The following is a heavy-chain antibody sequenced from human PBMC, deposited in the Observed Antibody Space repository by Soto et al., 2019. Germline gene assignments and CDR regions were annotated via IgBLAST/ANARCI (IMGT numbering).Heavy chain of an antibody. V-gene: IGHV1-2*04. Sequence: ASVKVSCKASGYTFTGYYMHWVRQAPGQGLEWMGWINPNSGGTNYAQKFQGWVTMTRDTSISTAYMELSRLRSDDTAVYYCARERIAVAGSGPYYYYGRDVWGKGTTVTVSS. CDR2: INPNSGGT. CDR1: GYTFTGYY. J-gene: IGHJ6*04. D-gene: IGHD6-19*01. CDR3: ARERIAVAGSGPYYYYGRDV.